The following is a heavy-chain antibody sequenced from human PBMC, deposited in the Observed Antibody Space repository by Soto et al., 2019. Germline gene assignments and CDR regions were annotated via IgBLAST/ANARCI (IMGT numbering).Heavy chain of an antibody. CDR1: GYTFTNNA. D-gene: IGHD2-15*01. J-gene: IGHJ4*02. CDR2: INAANGNT. V-gene: IGHV1-3*01. CDR3: ARDQGRCSGGSCWGYFDY. Sequence: QVQLVQSGAEVKKPGASVKVSCKASGYTFTNNAIHWVRQAPGQRLEWMGWINAANGNTKYSQKFQGRVTITSDTSASTAYMELSSLRSEDTAVYYCARDQGRCSGGSCWGYFDYWGQGTLVTVSS.